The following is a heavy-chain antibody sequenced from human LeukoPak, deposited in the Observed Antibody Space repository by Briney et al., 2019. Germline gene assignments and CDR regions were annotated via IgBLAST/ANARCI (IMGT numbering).Heavy chain of an antibody. D-gene: IGHD6-6*01. V-gene: IGHV1-69*05. CDR1: GGTFSNYA. J-gene: IGHJ6*03. CDR3: ARSSRGYYYYMDV. Sequence: SVKVSCKASGGTFSNYAITWVRQAPGQGLEWMGGIIPIFGTANYAQMFQGRVTITTDESTSAAYMELRSLRSDDTAVYYCARSSRGYYYYMDVWGKGTTVTVSS. CDR2: IIPIFGTA.